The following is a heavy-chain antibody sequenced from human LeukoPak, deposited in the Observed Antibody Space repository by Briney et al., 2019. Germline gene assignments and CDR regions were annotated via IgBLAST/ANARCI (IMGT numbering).Heavy chain of an antibody. CDR3: ARAAPSSSGYLFVC. CDR2: IYYGGST. V-gene: IGHV4-39*07. D-gene: IGHD3-22*01. J-gene: IGHJ4*02. Sequence: SETLSLTCTVSGGSISSSSYYWGWIRQPPGKGLEWIGSIYYGGSTYYNPSLKSRVIISVDTSKNQFSLKLSSVTAADTAMYYCARAAPSSSGYLFVCWGQGTLVTVSS. CDR1: GGSISSSSYY.